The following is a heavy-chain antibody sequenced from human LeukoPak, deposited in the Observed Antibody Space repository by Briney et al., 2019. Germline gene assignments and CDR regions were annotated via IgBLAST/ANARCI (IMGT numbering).Heavy chain of an antibody. CDR1: GFTFTNYA. V-gene: IGHV3-30*09. D-gene: IGHD5-12*01. Sequence: GGSLRLSCAASGFTFTNYAMNWVRKAPGKGLEWVATVSYDGTDTSYADSVKGRFAIFRDNSKNTLYLQMNSLRTEDTAVYYCAKGDSYGGYIGHDFWGQGTLVTVSS. CDR2: VSYDGTDT. J-gene: IGHJ4*02. CDR3: AKGDSYGGYIGHDF.